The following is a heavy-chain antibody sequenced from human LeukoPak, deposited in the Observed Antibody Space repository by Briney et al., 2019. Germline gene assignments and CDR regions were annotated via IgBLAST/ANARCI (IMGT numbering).Heavy chain of an antibody. CDR3: ARVSYDNSGYYSGAGARADY. D-gene: IGHD3-22*01. CDR2: ISFSSATV. Sequence: GGSLRLSCAASGFTFSSYNMNWVRQAPGKGLEWISYISFSSATVYYAGSVQGRFTISRDNAKNSLYLQMNSLRAEDTAVYYCARVSYDNSGYYSGAGARADYWGQGILVTVSS. CDR1: GFTFSSYN. V-gene: IGHV3-48*01. J-gene: IGHJ4*02.